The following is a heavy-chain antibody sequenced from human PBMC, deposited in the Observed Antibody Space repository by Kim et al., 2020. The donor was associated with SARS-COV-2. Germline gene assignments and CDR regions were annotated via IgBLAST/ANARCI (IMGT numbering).Heavy chain of an antibody. Sequence: SVKVSCKASGGTFSSYAISWVRQAPGQGLEWMGGIIPIFGTANYAQKFQGRVTITADESTSTAYMELSSLRSEDTAVYYCASCYYDYVWGSYRPNSLDYWGQGTLVTVSS. V-gene: IGHV1-69*13. J-gene: IGHJ4*02. D-gene: IGHD3-16*02. CDR3: ASCYYDYVWGSYRPNSLDY. CDR1: GGTFSSYA. CDR2: IIPIFGTA.